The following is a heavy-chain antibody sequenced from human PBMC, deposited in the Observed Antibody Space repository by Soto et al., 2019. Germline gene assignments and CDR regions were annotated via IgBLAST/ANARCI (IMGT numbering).Heavy chain of an antibody. V-gene: IGHV3-48*01. D-gene: IGHD5-12*01. CDR3: ASNIVATILNAFDI. Sequence: PGGSLRLSWAASGCTFSSYSMNRVRQAPGKGLEWVSYISSSSSTIYYADSVKGRFTISRDNAKNSLYLQINSLRAEDTAVYYCASNIVATILNAFDIWGQGTMVTVSS. J-gene: IGHJ3*02. CDR1: GCTFSSYS. CDR2: ISSSSSTI.